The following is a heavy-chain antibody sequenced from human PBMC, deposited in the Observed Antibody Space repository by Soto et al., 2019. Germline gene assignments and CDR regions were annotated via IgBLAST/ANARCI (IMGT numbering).Heavy chain of an antibody. V-gene: IGHV3-23*01. CDR2: ISGSGGST. CDR1: GFTFSTYA. Sequence: EVQLLESGGGLVQPGGSLRLSCATSGFTFSTYAMTWVRQAPGKGLEWVSGISGSGGSTYYADSVKGRFTISRDNSKNSTFLQLNSLRAEDTAVYYCAKHRLFMVRGPAFDYWGQGALVTVS. D-gene: IGHD3-10*01. J-gene: IGHJ4*02. CDR3: AKHRLFMVRGPAFDY.